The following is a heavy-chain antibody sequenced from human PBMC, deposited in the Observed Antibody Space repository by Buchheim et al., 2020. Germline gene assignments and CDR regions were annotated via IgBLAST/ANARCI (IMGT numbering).Heavy chain of an antibody. D-gene: IGHD6-13*01. J-gene: IGHJ4*02. CDR3: ARDRGAAAGTSPGY. CDR2: INPSGAGT. Sequence: QVQLVQSGAEVKKPGASVKVSCKACGYTFTSYYVHWVRQAPGQGLEWMGVINPSGAGTSYSQKFQGRVTMTRDTSTSTVYKELSSLRSEDTAVYYCARDRGAAAGTSPGYWGQGTL. V-gene: IGHV1-46*01. CDR1: GYTFTSYY.